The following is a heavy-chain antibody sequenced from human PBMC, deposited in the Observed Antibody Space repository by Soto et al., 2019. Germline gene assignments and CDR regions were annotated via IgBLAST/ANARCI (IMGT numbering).Heavy chain of an antibody. V-gene: IGHV3-23*01. J-gene: IGHJ3*02. CDR2: ISGSGGAT. CDR1: GFTFGSYS. D-gene: IGHD2-21*01. Sequence: EVQLLESGGGLAQPGGSLRLSGAASGFTFGSYSMNWVRQAPGKGLEWVSIISGSGGATFYADSVKGRFTISRDNSKKSVFLQMDSLRADDTAVYYCAKVTDCGPSRCDDGIDIWGHGTMVTVS. CDR3: AKVTDCGPSRCDDGIDI.